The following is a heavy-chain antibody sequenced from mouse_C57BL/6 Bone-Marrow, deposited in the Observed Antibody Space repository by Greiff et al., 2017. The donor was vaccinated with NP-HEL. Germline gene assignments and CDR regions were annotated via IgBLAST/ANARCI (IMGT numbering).Heavy chain of an antibody. CDR3: ARTRWLLHWYFDV. CDR2: IWTGGGT. V-gene: IGHV2-9-1*01. Sequence: QVQLQQSGPGLVAPSQSLSITCTVSGFSLTSYAISWVRQPPGKGLEWLGVIWTGGGTNYNSALKSRLSISKDNYKSQVFLKMNSLQTDDTASYYCARTRWLLHWYFDVWGTGTTVTVSS. D-gene: IGHD2-3*01. CDR1: GFSLTSYA. J-gene: IGHJ1*03.